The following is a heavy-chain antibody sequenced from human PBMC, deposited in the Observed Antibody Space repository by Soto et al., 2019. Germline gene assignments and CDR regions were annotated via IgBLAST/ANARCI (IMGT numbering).Heavy chain of an antibody. CDR2: IYYSRST. Sequence: QVQLQESGPGLVKPSQTLSLTCTVPGRAISSGGYYWSWIRQPTGKGLEWIGYIYYSRSTYYNPSLKSRVTISVDKSKNQCSLKLSSVTAADTAVYYCARDWGRGWFDPWGQGTLVTVSS. J-gene: IGHJ5*02. CDR3: ARDWGRGWFDP. D-gene: IGHD3-16*01. CDR1: GRAISSGGYY. V-gene: IGHV4-31*03.